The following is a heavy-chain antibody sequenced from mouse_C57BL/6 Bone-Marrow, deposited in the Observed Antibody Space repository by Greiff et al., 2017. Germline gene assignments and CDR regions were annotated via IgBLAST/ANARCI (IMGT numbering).Heavy chain of an antibody. V-gene: IGHV1-81*01. CDR3: ARGVYETY. D-gene: IGHD1-1*01. CDR1: GYTFTSYG. CDR2: IYPRSGNT. Sequence: VQLQQSGAELARPGASVKLSCKASGYTFTSYGISWVKQRTGQGLEWIGEIYPRSGNTYYNEKFKGKATLTADKSSSTAYMELRSLTSEDSAVYFCARGVYETYWGQGTLVTVSA. J-gene: IGHJ3*01.